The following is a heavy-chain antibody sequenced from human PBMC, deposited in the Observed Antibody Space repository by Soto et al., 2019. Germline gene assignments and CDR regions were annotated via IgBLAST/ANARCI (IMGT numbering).Heavy chain of an antibody. CDR2: IIPIFGTA. CDR1: GGTFSSYA. CDR3: ARHVTIVGVADWYYYYGMDV. V-gene: IGHV1-69*01. D-gene: IGHD3-3*01. J-gene: IGHJ6*02. Sequence: QVQLVQSGAEVKKPGSSVKVSCKASGGTFSSYAISWVRQAPGQGLEWMGGIIPIFGTANCAQKFQGRVTITADESTSTAYMELSSLRSEDTAVYYCARHVTIVGVADWYYYYGMDVCGQGTTVPVSS.